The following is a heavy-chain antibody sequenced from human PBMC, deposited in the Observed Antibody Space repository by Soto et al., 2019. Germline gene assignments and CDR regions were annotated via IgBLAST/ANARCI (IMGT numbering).Heavy chain of an antibody. V-gene: IGHV3-13*01. CDR1: GFALSGYD. J-gene: IGHJ2*01. Sequence: GGSLRLSCAASGFALSGYDMHWVRQVTGKGLEWVSAIGMGGDTYYPDSVKGRFTISRENARNSLHLQMSSLRAEDTALYFCTRDLSNWYFDLWGRGTLVTVSS. CDR3: TRDLSNWYFDL. CDR2: IGMGGDT.